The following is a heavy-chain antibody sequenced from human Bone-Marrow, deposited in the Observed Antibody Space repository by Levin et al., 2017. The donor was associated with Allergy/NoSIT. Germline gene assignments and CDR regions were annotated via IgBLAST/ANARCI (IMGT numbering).Heavy chain of an antibody. V-gene: IGHV3-66*01. Sequence: SGGSLRLSCTGSGFAVSTNYMNWVRQAPGKGLEWVSVIYSGGRTNYADPVKGRFIISRDNYKNMVYLQMNSLSAEDTAVYYCAKWSGYQGTNWFDPWGQGTLVTVSS. CDR1: GFAVSTNY. CDR2: IYSGGRT. CDR3: AKWSGYQGTNWFDP. D-gene: IGHD3-3*01. J-gene: IGHJ5*02.